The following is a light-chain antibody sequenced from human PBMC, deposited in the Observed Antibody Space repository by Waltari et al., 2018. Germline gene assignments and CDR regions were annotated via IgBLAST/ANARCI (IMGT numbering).Light chain of an antibody. CDR3: LLYYTSGRV. V-gene: IGLV7-46*01. CDR1: TGAVTSGHY. CDR2: NIN. J-gene: IGLJ2*01. Sequence: QAVVTHEPSLTVSPGGTVTLTCGSSTGAVTSGHYPYWLQQKPGQVPRTLIYNINKKPSWRPARYAGSRLGGKADLTLSGAQREDEADYYSLLYYTSGRVFGGGTELTVL.